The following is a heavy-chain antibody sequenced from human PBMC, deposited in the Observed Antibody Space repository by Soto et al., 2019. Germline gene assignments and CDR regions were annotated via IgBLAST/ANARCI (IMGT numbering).Heavy chain of an antibody. Sequence: SETLSLTCSVSSYSINSGFFWGWIRQPPGKGLEWIGSIFHTGDTYYNPSLKSRITMSVDTSRNEFSLKLTSLTAADTAVYYCARDTNWFDPWGQGTLVTVSS. J-gene: IGHJ5*02. CDR3: ARDTNWFDP. V-gene: IGHV4-38-2*02. CDR1: SYSINSGFF. CDR2: IFHTGDT.